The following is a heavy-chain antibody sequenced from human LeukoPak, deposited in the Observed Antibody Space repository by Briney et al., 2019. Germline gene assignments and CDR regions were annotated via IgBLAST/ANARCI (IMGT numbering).Heavy chain of an antibody. CDR3: ARAGKTSGSGSYGPLFAY. Sequence: SETLSLTCPVAGYSISSNYYWGWSRQPPGKGREWIGSIYHSGSTYYNPSLKGRVTISVDTSKHHFSLKLSSVTAADTAFYYCARAGKTSGSGSYGPLFAYWGQGTRVTVPS. CDR2: IYHSGST. CDR1: GYSISSNYY. J-gene: IGHJ4*02. D-gene: IGHD3-10*01. V-gene: IGHV4-38-2*02.